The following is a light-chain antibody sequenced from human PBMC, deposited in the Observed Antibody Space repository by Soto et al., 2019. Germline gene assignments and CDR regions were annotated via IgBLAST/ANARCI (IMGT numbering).Light chain of an antibody. CDR3: QHYSTWLWT. CDR1: QSVSSK. Sequence: EIVMTQSPATLSVSPGERATLSCRASQSVSSKLAWYQQKPGQGPRLLIYGASTRATGIPARFSGSGSGTEFTLSISSLQSEDFEVYYCQHYSTWLWTFGQGTKVEIK. CDR2: GAS. V-gene: IGKV3-15*01. J-gene: IGKJ1*01.